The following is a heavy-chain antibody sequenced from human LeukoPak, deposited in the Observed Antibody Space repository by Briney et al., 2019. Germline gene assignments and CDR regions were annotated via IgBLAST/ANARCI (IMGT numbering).Heavy chain of an antibody. CDR2: IYYSGST. Sequence: SQTLSPTCTVSGGSISSGGYYWSWIRQHPGKGLEWIGYIYYSGSTYYNPSLKSRVTISVDTSKNQFSLKLSSVTAADTAVYYCARGVAAFVNWFDPWGQGTLVTVSS. CDR1: GGSISSGGYY. CDR3: ARGVAAFVNWFDP. V-gene: IGHV4-31*03. J-gene: IGHJ5*02. D-gene: IGHD2-15*01.